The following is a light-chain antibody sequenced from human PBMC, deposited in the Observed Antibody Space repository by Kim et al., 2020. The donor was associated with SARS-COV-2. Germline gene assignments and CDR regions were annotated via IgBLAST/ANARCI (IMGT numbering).Light chain of an antibody. V-gene: IGLV3-1*01. J-gene: IGLJ3*02. CDR1: KLGDKY. Sequence: SYELTQPPSVSVSPGQTASITCSGDKLGDKYACWYQQKPGQSPVLVIYQDSKRPSGIPERFSGSNSGNTATLTISGTPAMDEADYYCQAWDRSTAWVFGG. CDR3: QAWDRSTAWV. CDR2: QDS.